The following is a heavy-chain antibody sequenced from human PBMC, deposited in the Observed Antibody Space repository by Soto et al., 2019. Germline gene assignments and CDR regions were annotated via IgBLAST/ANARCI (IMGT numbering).Heavy chain of an antibody. D-gene: IGHD5-12*01. J-gene: IGHJ6*02. Sequence: GGSLRLSCAASGFTFSSYGMHWVRQAPGKGLEWVAVIWYDGSNKYYADSVKGRFTISRDNSKNTLYLQMNSLRAEDTAVYYCARDMKGDSGYDFGSYYYYGMDVWGQGTTVTVSS. CDR1: GFTFSSYG. V-gene: IGHV3-33*01. CDR2: IWYDGSNK. CDR3: ARDMKGDSGYDFGSYYYYGMDV.